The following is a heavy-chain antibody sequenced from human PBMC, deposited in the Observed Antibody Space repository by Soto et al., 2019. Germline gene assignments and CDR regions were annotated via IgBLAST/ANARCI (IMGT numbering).Heavy chain of an antibody. V-gene: IGHV2-5*02. Sequence: QITLKESGPTLVRPTQTLTLTCAFSGFSLSTSGVGVGWLRQPPGKALEWLAVIYWDDSKPYSPSLRSRLTITKDTSKNQVVLTMTNMDPMDTGTYYCAHKGPEDWPLDYWGQGTLVTVSS. J-gene: IGHJ4*02. D-gene: IGHD3-9*01. CDR3: AHKGPEDWPLDY. CDR2: IYWDDSK. CDR1: GFSLSTSGVG.